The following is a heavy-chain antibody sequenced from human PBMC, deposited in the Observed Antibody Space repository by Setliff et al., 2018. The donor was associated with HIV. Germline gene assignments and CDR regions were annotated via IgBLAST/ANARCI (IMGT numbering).Heavy chain of an antibody. J-gene: IGHJ6*03. CDR3: ARAEGYYDSRVNPCRYYYYYRDV. D-gene: IGHD3-22*01. CDR1: GGSISSGGYF. Sequence: PSETLSLTCTVSGGSISSGGYFWSWIRQLPGKGLEWIGYIYYSGSTYYNPSPKSRVTISVDTAKNQFSLKLSAVTAADTAVYYCARAEGYYDSRVNPCRYYYYYRDVWGKETTVTVSS. CDR2: IYYSGST. V-gene: IGHV4-31*03.